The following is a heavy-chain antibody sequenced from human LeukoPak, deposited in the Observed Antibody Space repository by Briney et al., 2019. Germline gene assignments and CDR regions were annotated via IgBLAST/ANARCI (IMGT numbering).Heavy chain of an antibody. CDR1: GYTFSHHG. V-gene: IGHV1-18*01. Sequence: EASVKVSCKASGYTFSHHGISWVRQARGQGPEWMGWISAFNGDTIYAQKFQGRITLTKDTSTTTAYMDLRSLTSDDTALYFCARDPSNTSGRNQYFDLWGPGTLVTVSS. CDR2: ISAFNGDT. J-gene: IGHJ2*01. CDR3: ARDPSNTSGRNQYFDL. D-gene: IGHD6-19*01.